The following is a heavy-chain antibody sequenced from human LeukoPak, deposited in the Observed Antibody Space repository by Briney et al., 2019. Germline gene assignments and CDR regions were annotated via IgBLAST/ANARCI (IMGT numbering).Heavy chain of an antibody. Sequence: PGRSLRLSCTASGFTFGDYAMSWFRQAPGKGLEWVGFIRSKAYGGTTEYAASVKGRFTILRDGSKSIAYLQMNSLKTEDTAVYYCTRGRWFGKLGDFDYWGQGTLVTVSS. V-gene: IGHV3-49*01. D-gene: IGHD3-10*01. CDR3: TRGRWFGKLGDFDY. CDR1: GFTFGDYA. J-gene: IGHJ4*02. CDR2: IRSKAYGGTT.